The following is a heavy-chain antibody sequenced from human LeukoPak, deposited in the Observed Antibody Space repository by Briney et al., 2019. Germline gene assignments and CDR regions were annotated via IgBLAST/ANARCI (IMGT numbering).Heavy chain of an antibody. D-gene: IGHD2-2*01. CDR2: IGSSSNYI. CDR1: GFTFSSYS. J-gene: IGHJ4*02. CDR3: ARSTRRQYCSSTSCSFDY. Sequence: GGSLRLSXAASGFTFSSYSMNWVRQAPGKGLEWVSSIGSSSNYIYYADSMKGRFTISRDNAKNSLYLQMNSLRAEDMAVYYCARSTRRQYCSSTSCSFDYWGQGTLVTVSS. V-gene: IGHV3-21*01.